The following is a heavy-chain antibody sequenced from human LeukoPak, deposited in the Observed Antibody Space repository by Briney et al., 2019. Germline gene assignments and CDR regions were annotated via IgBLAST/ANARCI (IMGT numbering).Heavy chain of an antibody. CDR3: ATSTLAATTAFDI. CDR1: GYTFTSYG. D-gene: IGHD2-15*01. V-gene: IGHV1-18*01. CDR2: ISAYNGNT. Sequence: ASVKVSCKASGYTFTSYGISWVRQAPGQGLEWMGWISAYNGNTNYAQKLQGRVTMTTDTSTSTAYMELSSLRSEDTAVYYCATSTLAATTAFDIWGQGTMVTVSS. J-gene: IGHJ3*02.